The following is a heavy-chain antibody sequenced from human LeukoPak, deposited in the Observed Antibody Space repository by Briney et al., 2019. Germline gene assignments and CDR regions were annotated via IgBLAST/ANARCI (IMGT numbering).Heavy chain of an antibody. Sequence: ASVKVSCKASGYTFTGYYMHWVRQAPGQGLEWMGWINPNSGGTNYAQNFHGRVTMTRDTSISTAYMELSRLTSDDTAVYYCARGRYSGSYYVDYWGQGTLVTVSS. J-gene: IGHJ4*02. CDR1: GYTFTGYY. V-gene: IGHV1-2*02. CDR3: ARGRYSGSYYVDY. D-gene: IGHD1-26*01. CDR2: INPNSGGT.